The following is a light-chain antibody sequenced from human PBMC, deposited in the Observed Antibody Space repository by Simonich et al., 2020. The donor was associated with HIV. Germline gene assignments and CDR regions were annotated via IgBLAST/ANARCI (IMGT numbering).Light chain of an antibody. J-gene: IGLJ3*02. CDR3: SSYTSSSTWV. CDR2: AVS. CDR1: SRDVGGYNY. Sequence: QSALTQPASVSGSPGQSITISCTGTSRDVGGYNYVSWYQQHPGKAPKLMIYAVSNRPSGGSNRFSGSKSGNTASLTISGLQAEDEADYYCSSYTSSSTWVFGGGTKLTVL. V-gene: IGLV2-14*03.